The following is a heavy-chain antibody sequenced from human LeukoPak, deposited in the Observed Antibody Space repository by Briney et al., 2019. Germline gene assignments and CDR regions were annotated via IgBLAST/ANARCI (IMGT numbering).Heavy chain of an antibody. V-gene: IGHV3-21*01. CDR3: ARDATTYYYGSGSYYN. D-gene: IGHD3-10*01. CDR2: ISTSSSYI. J-gene: IGHJ4*02. CDR1: GFTFSSYS. Sequence: PGGSLRLSCTASGFTFSSYSMNWVRQAPGKGLEWVSSISTSSSYIYYAYSVKGRFTISRDNAKNSLYLQMNSLRAEDTAVYYCARDATTYYYGSGSYYNWGQGTLVTVSS.